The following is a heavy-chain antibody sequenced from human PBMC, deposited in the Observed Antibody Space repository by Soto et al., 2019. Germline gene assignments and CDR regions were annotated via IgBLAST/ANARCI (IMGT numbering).Heavy chain of an antibody. CDR1: GFTFSGSA. CDR2: IRSKANSYAT. V-gene: IGHV3-73*01. Sequence: GGSLRLSCAASGFTFSGSAMHWVRQASGKGLEWVGRIRSKANSYATAYAASVKGRFTISRDDSKNTAYLQMNSLKTEDTAVYYCTRGGGYDPYYYYGMDVWGQGTTVTVSS. CDR3: TRGGGYDPYYYYGMDV. D-gene: IGHD5-12*01. J-gene: IGHJ6*02.